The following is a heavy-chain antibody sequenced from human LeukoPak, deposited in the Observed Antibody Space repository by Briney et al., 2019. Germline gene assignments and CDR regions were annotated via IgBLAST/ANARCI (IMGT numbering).Heavy chain of an antibody. CDR1: GXTFDDYA. CDR2: ISGDGGST. CDR3: AKDTLYYYGSGSYIDY. D-gene: IGHD3-10*01. J-gene: IGHJ4*02. Sequence: PGGSLRLSCAASGXTFDDYAMHWVRQAPGKGLEWVSLISGDGGSTYYADSVKGRFTISRDNSKNSLYLQMNSLRTEDTALYYCAKDTLYYYGSGSYIDYWGQGTLVTVSS. V-gene: IGHV3-43*02.